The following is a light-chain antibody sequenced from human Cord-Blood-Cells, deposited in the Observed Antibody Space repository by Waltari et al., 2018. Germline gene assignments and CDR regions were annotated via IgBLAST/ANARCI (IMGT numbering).Light chain of an antibody. V-gene: IGLV3-21*04. J-gene: IGLJ3*02. CDR2: YDS. CDR1: NIGSKS. Sequence: SYVLTQPPSVSVAPGKTARITCGGNNIGSKSVHWYQQKPGQAPVLGIYYDSDRPPGIPERCSGSNSGNTATLTISRVEAGDEADYYCQVWDSSSDHRVFGGGTKLTVL. CDR3: QVWDSSSDHRV.